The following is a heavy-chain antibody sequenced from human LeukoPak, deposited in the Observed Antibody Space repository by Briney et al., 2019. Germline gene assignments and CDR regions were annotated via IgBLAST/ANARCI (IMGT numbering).Heavy chain of an antibody. V-gene: IGHV3-21*04. CDR3: ARGIAAAGPNYYYYYGMDV. D-gene: IGHD6-13*01. Sequence: GGSLRLSCAASGFTFSSYSMNWVRQAPGKGLEWVSSISSSSSYIYYADSVKGRFTISRDNAKNSLYLQMNSLRAEDTAVYYCARGIAAAGPNYYYYYGMDVWGQGTTVTVSS. J-gene: IGHJ6*02. CDR2: ISSSSSYI. CDR1: GFTFSSYS.